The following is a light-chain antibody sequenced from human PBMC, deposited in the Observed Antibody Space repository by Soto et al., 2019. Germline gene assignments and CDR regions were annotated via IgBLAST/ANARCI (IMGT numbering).Light chain of an antibody. J-gene: IGKJ2*01. V-gene: IGKV3-15*01. Sequence: EIVMTQSPATLSVSPGGSATLSCRASQHVSSNLAWYRQKPGQAPTLLIYRASTRATGIPATFSGSGSGTECTLTISSLQSEDFAVYYGQQYNKWTYTFGQGTKLEI. CDR1: QHVSSN. CDR3: QQYNKWTYT. CDR2: RAS.